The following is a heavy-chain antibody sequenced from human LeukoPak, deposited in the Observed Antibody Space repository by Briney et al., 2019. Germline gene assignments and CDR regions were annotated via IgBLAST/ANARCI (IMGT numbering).Heavy chain of an antibody. V-gene: IGHV1-69*02. D-gene: IGHD3-22*01. J-gene: IGHJ5*02. CDR2: IIPILGIA. CDR3: ARALYDSSAYTNWFDP. CDR1: GGTFSGYS. Sequence: GASVKVSCKASGGTFSGYSIGWVRQAPGQGLEWLGRIIPILGIANYAQKFQGRVTITADKSTSTAYMELSSLRSEDTAVYYCARALYDSSAYTNWFDPWGQGTLVTVSS.